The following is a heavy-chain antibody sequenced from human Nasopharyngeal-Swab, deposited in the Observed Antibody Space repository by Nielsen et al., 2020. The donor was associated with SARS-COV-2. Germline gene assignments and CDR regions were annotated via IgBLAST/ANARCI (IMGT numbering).Heavy chain of an antibody. D-gene: IGHD5-18*01. CDR2: INPSGGSK. CDR1: GYTFTSYY. CDR3: ARVGYSYGYADY. V-gene: IGHV1-46*01. Sequence: ASVKVSCKASGYTFTSYYMHWVRQAPGQGLEWMGIINPSGGSKSYAQKFQGGVTMTRDTSTSTVYMELSSLRSEDTAVYYCARVGYSYGYADYWGQGTLVTVSS. J-gene: IGHJ4*02.